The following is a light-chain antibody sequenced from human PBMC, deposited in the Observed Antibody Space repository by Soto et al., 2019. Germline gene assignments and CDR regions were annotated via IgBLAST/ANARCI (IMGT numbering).Light chain of an antibody. Sequence: EIVLTQSPGTLSLSPGQRATLSCRASQSVSSSSLAWYQQRPGQAPRLLIYGASRRATGISDRFSGSGSGTDFTLTISRLEPEDFAVYYCQQYGASPKYTFGQGTKLESK. V-gene: IGKV3-20*01. CDR2: GAS. J-gene: IGKJ2*01. CDR3: QQYGASPKYT. CDR1: QSVSSSS.